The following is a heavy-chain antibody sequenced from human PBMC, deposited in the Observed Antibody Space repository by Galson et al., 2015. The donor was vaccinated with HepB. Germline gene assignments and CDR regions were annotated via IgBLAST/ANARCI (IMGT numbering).Heavy chain of an antibody. CDR2: IYSGGKT. CDR1: GLTVSSND. V-gene: IGHV3-53*01. Sequence: SLRLSCAASGLTVSSNDMRWVRQAPGKGLEWVSTIYSGGKTYYADSVKGRFTISGDNVKNTLYLQMSSLRVEDTAVYYCATIKVGGLIQNYFDYWGQGALVTVSS. J-gene: IGHJ4*02. CDR3: ATIKVGGLIQNYFDY. D-gene: IGHD3-16*01.